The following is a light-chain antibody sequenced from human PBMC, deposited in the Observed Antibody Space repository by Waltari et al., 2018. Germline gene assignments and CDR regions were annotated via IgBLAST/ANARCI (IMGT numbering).Light chain of an antibody. Sequence: NFMLTQPHSVSESPGTTVTISCTRSSGSIARNYVQWYQQRPGSSPTPVVFEDDQRPSGVPERFSGSFDSSSNSASLTITGLKPEDEADYYCQSYDSSDLWVFGGGTRLTVL. CDR2: EDD. J-gene: IGLJ3*02. CDR1: SGSIARNY. CDR3: QSYDSSDLWV. V-gene: IGLV6-57*01.